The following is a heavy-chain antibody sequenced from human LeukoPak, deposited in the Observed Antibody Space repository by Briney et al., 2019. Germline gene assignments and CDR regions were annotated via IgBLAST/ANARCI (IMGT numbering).Heavy chain of an antibody. J-gene: IGHJ4*02. Sequence: GRSLRLSCAASGFTFDDYAMHWVRQAPGKGLEWVSGISWNSDKIGYADSVKGRFTISRDNGKNSLYLQMNSLRAEDTALYYCVKDYSSGYWGPDYWGQGTLVTVSS. D-gene: IGHD3-22*01. CDR2: ISWNSDKI. V-gene: IGHV3-9*01. CDR3: VKDYSSGYWGPDY. CDR1: GFTFDDYA.